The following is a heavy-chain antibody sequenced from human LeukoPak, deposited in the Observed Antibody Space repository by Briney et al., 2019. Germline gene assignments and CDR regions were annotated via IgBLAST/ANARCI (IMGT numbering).Heavy chain of an antibody. CDR1: GFTFRSYA. D-gene: IGHD7-27*01. CDR2: ISNSGGTT. V-gene: IGHV3-23*01. Sequence: GGSLRLSCAASGFTFRSYAMSWVRQAPGKGLEWVSAISNSGGTTYYADSVKGRFTISRDNSKNTLYLQMSSLRAEDTAVYYCAKNNWGPHFDYWGQGTLVTVSS. CDR3: AKNNWGPHFDY. J-gene: IGHJ4*02.